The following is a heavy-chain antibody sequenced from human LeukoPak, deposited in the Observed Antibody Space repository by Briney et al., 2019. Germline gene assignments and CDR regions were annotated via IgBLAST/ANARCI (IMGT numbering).Heavy chain of an antibody. D-gene: IGHD4-17*01. J-gene: IGHJ4*02. Sequence: ASVKVSCKASGYTFISYDINWVRQATGQGLEWMGWMSPNSGNTGYAQKFQGRITMTKSTSISTAYMELSDLESEDTAVYYCTRTPPDYGIDYWGQGTLVTVSS. CDR1: GYTFISYD. CDR3: TRTPPDYGIDY. CDR2: MSPNSGNT. V-gene: IGHV1-8*01.